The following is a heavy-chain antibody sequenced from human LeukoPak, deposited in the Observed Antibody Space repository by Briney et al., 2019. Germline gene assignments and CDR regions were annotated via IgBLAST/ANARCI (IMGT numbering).Heavy chain of an antibody. CDR3: ARGPPRDFDTSGFYYNH. CDR2: INNSGRT. CDR1: GGSFSGYY. V-gene: IGHV4-34*01. Sequence: SETLSLTCAIYGGSFSGYYWGWFRPPPGKGREWIGEINNSGRTKYEPSLESRATISEDMLNNQFSLKLTSLTAANTAVYYWARGPPRDFDTSGFYYNHWGQGILVTVSS. D-gene: IGHD3-22*01. J-gene: IGHJ5*02.